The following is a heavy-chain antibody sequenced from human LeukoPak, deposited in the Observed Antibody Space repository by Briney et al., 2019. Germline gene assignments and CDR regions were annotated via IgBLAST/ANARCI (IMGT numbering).Heavy chain of an antibody. D-gene: IGHD4-17*01. Sequence: PGRSLRLSCAASGFTFSSYGMHWVRQAPGKGLEWVAVISYDGSNKYYADSVKGRFTISRDNSKNTLYLQMNSLRAEDTAVYYCARDRYGDYGSYAFDIWGQGTMVTVSS. CDR2: ISYDGSNK. CDR3: ARDRYGDYGSYAFDI. V-gene: IGHV3-30*03. CDR1: GFTFSSYG. J-gene: IGHJ3*02.